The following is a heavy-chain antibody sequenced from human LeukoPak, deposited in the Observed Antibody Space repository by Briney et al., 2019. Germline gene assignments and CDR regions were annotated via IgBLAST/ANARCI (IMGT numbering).Heavy chain of an antibody. CDR1: GFTFSDYY. J-gene: IGHJ4*02. D-gene: IGHD1-26*01. CDR3: AKGGGSYYYFDY. CDR2: ISSSGSTI. Sequence: GGSLRLSCAASGFTFSDYYMSWIRQAPGKGLKWVSYISSSGSTIYYADSVKGRFTISRDNSKNTLYLQMNSLRAEDTAVYYCAKGGGSYYYFDYWGQGTLVTVSS. V-gene: IGHV3-11*01.